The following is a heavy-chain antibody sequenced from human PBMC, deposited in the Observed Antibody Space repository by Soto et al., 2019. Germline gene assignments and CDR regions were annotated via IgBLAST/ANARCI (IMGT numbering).Heavy chain of an antibody. J-gene: IGHJ4*02. CDR3: ARDSHPTYYYFWSGYYRFDY. Sequence: ATVKVYCKASGGTFSSYAISWVRQAPGQGIGWMGGIIPIFGTANYAQKFQGRVTITADKSTSTAYMELSSLRSEDTAVYYCARDSHPTYYYFWSGYYRFDYGGQGTLVTVFS. D-gene: IGHD3-3*01. CDR1: GGTFSSYA. V-gene: IGHV1-69*06. CDR2: IIPIFGTA.